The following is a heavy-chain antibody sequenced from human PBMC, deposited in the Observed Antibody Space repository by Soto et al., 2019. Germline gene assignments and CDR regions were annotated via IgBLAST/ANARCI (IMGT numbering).Heavy chain of an antibody. CDR3: ARGDGLYGGNSPPFDY. CDR1: GGSISSYY. CDR2: IYYSGAT. J-gene: IGHJ4*02. V-gene: IGHV4-59*01. D-gene: IGHD4-17*01. Sequence: PSETLSLTCTVSGGSISSYYWSWIRQPPGKGLEYIGFIYYSGATNNNPSLKSRVTISVDTSKNQFSLKLSSVTAADTAVYYCARGDGLYGGNSPPFDYWGQVTLVTFSS.